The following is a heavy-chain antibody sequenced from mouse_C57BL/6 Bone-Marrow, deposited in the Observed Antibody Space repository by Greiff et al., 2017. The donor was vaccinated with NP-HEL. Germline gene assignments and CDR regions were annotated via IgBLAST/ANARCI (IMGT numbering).Heavy chain of an antibody. J-gene: IGHJ3*01. CDR1: GYTFTDYN. D-gene: IGHD2-3*01. Sequence: VQLQQSGPELVKPGASVKIPCKASGYTFTDYNMDWVKQSHGKSLEWIGDINPNNGGTIYNQKFKGKATLTVDKSSSTAYMELRSLTSEDTAVYYCATWGYDGYYAWFAYWGQGTLVTVSA. V-gene: IGHV1-18*01. CDR2: INPNNGGT. CDR3: ATWGYDGYYAWFAY.